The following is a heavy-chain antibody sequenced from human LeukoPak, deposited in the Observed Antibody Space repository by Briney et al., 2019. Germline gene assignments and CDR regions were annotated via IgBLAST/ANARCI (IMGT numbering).Heavy chain of an antibody. V-gene: IGHV3-53*01. J-gene: IGHJ4*02. D-gene: IGHD3-10*01. CDR1: GFTVSSNY. CDR3: AKGHSGSYSPLFHY. CDR2: IYSGGST. Sequence: PGGSLRLSCAASGFTVSSNYMSWVRQAPGKGLEWVSVIYSGGSTYYADSVKGRFTISRDNSQNTLYLQMNSLSAEDTAVYYCAKGHSGSYSPLFHYWGQGTLVTVSS.